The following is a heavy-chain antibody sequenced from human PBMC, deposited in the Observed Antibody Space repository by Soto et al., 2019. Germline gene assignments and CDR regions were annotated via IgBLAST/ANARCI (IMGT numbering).Heavy chain of an antibody. D-gene: IGHD3-10*01. J-gene: IGHJ3*02. Sequence: EVQLVESGGGLVQPGGSLRLSCAASGFTVSSNYMTWVRQAPGKGLEWVSVIYSGGSTYYADSVKGRFTISRDNSKNTLYLQMNRLRTEDTGVYYCARVLFWGVICDHDSFCIWGQGTMVTVSS. CDR2: IYSGGST. CDR3: ARVLFWGVICDHDSFCI. CDR1: GFTVSSNY. V-gene: IGHV3-66*01.